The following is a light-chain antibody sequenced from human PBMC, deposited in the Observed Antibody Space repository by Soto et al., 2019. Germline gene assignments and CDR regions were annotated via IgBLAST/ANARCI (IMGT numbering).Light chain of an antibody. CDR3: QQYSNWPRA. Sequence: VMSQSPVPLCVSHGERATLSWRASQSVSSYLAWYQQKPGQPPGLLIQGACTRATGIPARLIGSGSGTELSVTISSLQSEDFVVFFCQQYSNWPRAFGQGTKVDIK. J-gene: IGKJ1*01. V-gene: IGKV3-15*01. CDR1: QSVSSY. CDR2: GAC.